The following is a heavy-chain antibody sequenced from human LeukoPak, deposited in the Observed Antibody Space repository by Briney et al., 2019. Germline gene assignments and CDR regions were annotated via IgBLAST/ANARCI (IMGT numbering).Heavy chain of an antibody. J-gene: IGHJ6*02. CDR1: GYTFTSYG. CDR2: ISAYNGNT. CDR3: ARAMDTAMVLSYGMDV. Sequence: GASVKVSCKASGYTFTSYGISWVRQAPGQGLEWMGWISAYNGNTNYAQKLQGRVTMTTDTSTSTAYMELRSLRSDDTAVYYCARAMDTAMVLSYGMDVWGQGTTVTVSS. V-gene: IGHV1-18*01. D-gene: IGHD5-18*01.